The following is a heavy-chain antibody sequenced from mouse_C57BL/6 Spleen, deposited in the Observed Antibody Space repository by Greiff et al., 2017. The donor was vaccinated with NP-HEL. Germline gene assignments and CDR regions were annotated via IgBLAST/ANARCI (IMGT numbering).Heavy chain of an antibody. CDR1: GYTFTSYW. J-gene: IGHJ4*01. CDR3: ARAYDYPYVAMDY. Sequence: QVQLQQPGAELVMPGASVKLSCKASGYTFTSYWMHWVKQRPGQGLEWIGEIDPSDSYTNYNQKFKGKSTLTVDKSSSTAYMQLSSLTSEDSAVDYCARAYDYPYVAMDYWGQGTSVTVSS. V-gene: IGHV1-69*01. CDR2: IDPSDSYT. D-gene: IGHD2-4*01.